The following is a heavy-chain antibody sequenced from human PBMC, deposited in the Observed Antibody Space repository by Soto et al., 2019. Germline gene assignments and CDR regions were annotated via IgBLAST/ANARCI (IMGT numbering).Heavy chain of an antibody. D-gene: IGHD6-13*01. V-gene: IGHV4-39*01. Sequence: SETLSLTCTVSGGSISGSSYYWGWIRQPPGKGLEWIGSIYYSGSTYYNPSLKSRVTISVDTSKNQFSLKLSSVTAADTAVYYCAESITSSWYRTEKNWFDPWGQGTLVTVSS. CDR2: IYYSGST. CDR3: AESITSSWYRTEKNWFDP. J-gene: IGHJ5*02. CDR1: GGSISGSSYY.